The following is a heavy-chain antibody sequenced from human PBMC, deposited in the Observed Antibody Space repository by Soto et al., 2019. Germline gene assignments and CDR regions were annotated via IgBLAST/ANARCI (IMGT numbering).Heavy chain of an antibody. CDR2: ISDSGDNI. CDR1: GFTFSSYA. V-gene: IGHV3-23*01. J-gene: IGHJ6*01. D-gene: IGHD6-19*01. Sequence: PGGSLRLSCAASGFTFSSYAMSWVRQAPGKGLEWVSIISDSGDNIYYADSVKGRFTISRDNSKNTLYLQMNSLRAEDTAVYYCAKDERLVAGIVYYYGMDVWGQGTTVTVSS. CDR3: AKDERLVAGIVYYYGMDV.